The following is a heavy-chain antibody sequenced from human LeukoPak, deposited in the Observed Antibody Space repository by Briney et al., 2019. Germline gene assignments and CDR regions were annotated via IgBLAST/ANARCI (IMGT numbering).Heavy chain of an antibody. J-gene: IGHJ3*02. CDR1: GGSFSGYY. D-gene: IGHD6-13*01. CDR2: INHSGST. Sequence: SETLSLTCAVYGGSFSGYYWSWIRQPPGKGLEWIGEINHSGSTNYNPSLKSRVTISVHTSKHQFSLKLSSVTAADTAVYYCAVTFIAAAGDDAFDIWGQGTMVTVSS. CDR3: AVTFIAAAGDDAFDI. V-gene: IGHV4-34*01.